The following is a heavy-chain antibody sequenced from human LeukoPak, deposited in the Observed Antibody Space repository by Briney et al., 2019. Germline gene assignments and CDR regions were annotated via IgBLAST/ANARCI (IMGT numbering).Heavy chain of an antibody. J-gene: IGHJ4*02. D-gene: IGHD3-22*01. CDR1: GGSFSGYY. CDR3: ARGGEGYYYDSSGYYTASPSYYFDY. Sequence: SETLSLTCAVYGGSFSGYYWSWIRQPPGKGLEWIGEINHSGSTNYNPPLKSRVTISVDTSKNQFSLKLSSVTAADTAVYYCARGGEGYYYDSSGYYTASPSYYFDYWGQGTLVTVSS. CDR2: INHSGST. V-gene: IGHV4-34*01.